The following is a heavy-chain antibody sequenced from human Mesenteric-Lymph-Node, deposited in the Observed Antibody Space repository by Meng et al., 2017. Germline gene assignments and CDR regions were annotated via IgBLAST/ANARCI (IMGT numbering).Heavy chain of an antibody. CDR1: GFVSGSYW. CDR2: IKQDGSEK. V-gene: IGHV3-7*01. J-gene: IGHJ4*02. CDR3: ARVGNRYGYAY. Sequence: LSLTCAASGFVSGSYWMTWVRQAPGKGLEWVANIKQDGSEKYYVDSVKDRFTISRENTKNSLYLQMNSLRAEDTAVYYCARVGNRYGYAYWGQGTLVTVSS. D-gene: IGHD5-18*01.